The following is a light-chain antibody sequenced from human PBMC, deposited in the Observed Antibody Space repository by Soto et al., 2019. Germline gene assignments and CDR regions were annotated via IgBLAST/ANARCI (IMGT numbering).Light chain of an antibody. CDR1: QSLLHSNGYNY. CDR2: LGS. CDR3: MQALQTPRT. J-gene: IGKJ4*01. V-gene: IGKV2-28*01. Sequence: DIVMTQSPLSLPVTPGEPASISCRSSQSLLHSNGYNYLDWCLQKPGQSPQLLIYLGSNRASGVPDRFSGSGSGTDFTMKISRVEAEDVGVYYCMQALQTPRTFGGGTKVDIK.